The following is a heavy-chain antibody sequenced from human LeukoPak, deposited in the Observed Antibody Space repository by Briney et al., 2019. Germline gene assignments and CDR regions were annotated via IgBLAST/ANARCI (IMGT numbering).Heavy chain of an antibody. J-gene: IGHJ4*02. CDR1: GGSISSSSYY. CDR3: ASIEGFYFDY. D-gene: IGHD3-3*01. Sequence: SETLSLTCTVSGGSISSSSYYWGWIRQPPGKGLEWIGSIYYSGSTYYNPSLKSRVTISVDTSKNQFSLKLSSVTAADTAVYYCASIEGFYFDYWGQGTLVTVSS. V-gene: IGHV4-39*01. CDR2: IYYSGST.